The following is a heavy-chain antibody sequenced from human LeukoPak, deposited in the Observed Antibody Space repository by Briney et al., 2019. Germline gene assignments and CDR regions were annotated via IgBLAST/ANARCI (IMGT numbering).Heavy chain of an antibody. CDR2: INTDGSST. CDR3: ARAVRGTVQLGY. J-gene: IGHJ4*02. V-gene: IGHV3-74*01. Sequence: GGSLRLSCAASGFTFSGYWMHWVRQAPGKGLVWVSRINTDGSSTSYADSVKGRFTISRDNAKNTLYLQMNSLRAEDTAVYYCARAVRGTVQLGYWGQGTLVTVSS. CDR1: GFTFSGYW. D-gene: IGHD1-1*01.